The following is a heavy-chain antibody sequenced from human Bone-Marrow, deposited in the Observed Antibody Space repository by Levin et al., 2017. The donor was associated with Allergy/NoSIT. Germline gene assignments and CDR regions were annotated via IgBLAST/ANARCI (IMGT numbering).Heavy chain of an antibody. D-gene: IGHD3-16*01. CDR3: AKDSPPGPITFGGVTIFAY. J-gene: IGHJ4*02. CDR2: ISGSGGST. Sequence: GGSLRLSCAASGFTFSSYAMSWVRQAPGKGLEWVSAISGSGGSTYYADSVKGRFTISRDNSKNTLYLQMNSLRAEDTAVYYCAKDSPPGPITFGGVTIFAYWGQGTLVTVSS. CDR1: GFTFSSYA. V-gene: IGHV3-23*01.